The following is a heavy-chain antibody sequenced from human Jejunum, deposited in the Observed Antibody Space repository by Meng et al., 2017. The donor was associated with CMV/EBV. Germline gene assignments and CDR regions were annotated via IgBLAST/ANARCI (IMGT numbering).Heavy chain of an antibody. CDR2: ISPYNGNR. J-gene: IGHJ6*02. D-gene: IGHD3-16*02. CDR3: ARGGGITSGGAIVTDLGYYYGMDV. V-gene: IGHV1-18*01. Sequence: QERGRGLEGMEWISPYNGNRTNAPIVQGRVSMTKDRSTRTAYMDMSSLRSEDTAVYYCARGGGITSGGAIVTDLGYYYGMDVWGQGTSVTVSS.